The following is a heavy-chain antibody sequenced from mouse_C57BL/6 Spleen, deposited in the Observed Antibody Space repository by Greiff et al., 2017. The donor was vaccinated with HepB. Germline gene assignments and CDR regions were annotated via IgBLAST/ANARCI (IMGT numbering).Heavy chain of an antibody. CDR2: IDPSDSYT. CDR1: GYTFTSYW. V-gene: IGHV1-69*01. Sequence: QVQLQQPGAELVMPGASVKLSCKASGYTFTSYWMHWVKQRPGQGLEWIGEIDPSDSYTNYNQKFKGKSTLTVDKSSSTAYMQLSSLTSEDSAVYYCARSDLITTVVADWYFDVWGTGTTVTVSS. CDR3: ARSDLITTVVADWYFDV. D-gene: IGHD1-1*01. J-gene: IGHJ1*03.